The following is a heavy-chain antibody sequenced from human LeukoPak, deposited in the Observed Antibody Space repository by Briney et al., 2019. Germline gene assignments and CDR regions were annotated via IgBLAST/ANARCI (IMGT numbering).Heavy chain of an antibody. CDR2: ISSSSSYI. Sequence: GGSLRLSCAASGFTFSSYSMNWVRQAPGKGLEWVSSISSSSSYIYYADSVKGRFTISRDNAKNSLYLQMNSLRAEDTAVYYCARDPIYYYDSSGPSDYWGQGTLVTVSS. D-gene: IGHD3-22*01. CDR1: GFTFSSYS. J-gene: IGHJ4*02. V-gene: IGHV3-21*01. CDR3: ARDPIYYYDSSGPSDY.